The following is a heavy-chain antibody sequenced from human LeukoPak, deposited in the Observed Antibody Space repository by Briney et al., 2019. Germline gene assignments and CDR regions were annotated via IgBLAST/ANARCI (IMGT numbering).Heavy chain of an antibody. V-gene: IGHV1-18*01. CDR3: ATTKSAMVSCFDP. CDR1: GFIFTDYG. J-gene: IGHJ5*02. CDR2: ISAKNGNT. D-gene: IGHD5-18*01. Sequence: PQASVKVSCKASGFIFTDYGISWVRQAPGQGLEWVGWISAKNGNTNYAQKFQGRVTMTTDTSMTTAYMELRSLRYDDTAVYYCATTKSAMVSCFDPWGQGTLVTVSS.